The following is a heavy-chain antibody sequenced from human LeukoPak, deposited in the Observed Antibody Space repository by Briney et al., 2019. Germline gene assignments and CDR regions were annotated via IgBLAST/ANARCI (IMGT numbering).Heavy chain of an antibody. CDR3: ARIVATSGAFDY. CDR2: ISGSNSYI. CDR1: GFTFNSYS. V-gene: IGHV3-21*01. D-gene: IGHD5-12*01. J-gene: IGHJ4*02. Sequence: GGSLRLSCAASGFTFNSYSMNWVRQAPGKGLEWVSSISGSNSYIYYADSMKGRFTISRDNAKNSLYLQMNSLRAEDTAVYYCARIVATSGAFDYWGQGTLVTVSS.